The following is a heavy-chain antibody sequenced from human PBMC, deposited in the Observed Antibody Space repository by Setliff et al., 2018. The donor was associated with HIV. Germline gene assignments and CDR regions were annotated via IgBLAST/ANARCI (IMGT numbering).Heavy chain of an antibody. CDR1: GFTFSNYA. CDR3: AKTSNTGYLFCSDY. CDR2: ISASGGST. J-gene: IGHJ4*02. Sequence: PGGSLRLSCAASGFTFSNYAMSWVRQAPGKGLEWVSIISASGGSTYYADSVKGRFTISRDNSKNMLYLQMDSLRAEDTAVYYCAKTSNTGYLFCSDYWGQGTLVTVSS. V-gene: IGHV3-23*01. D-gene: IGHD3-9*01.